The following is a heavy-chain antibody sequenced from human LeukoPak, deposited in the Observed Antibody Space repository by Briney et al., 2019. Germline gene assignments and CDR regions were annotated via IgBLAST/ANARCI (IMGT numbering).Heavy chain of an antibody. CDR3: TRRNDGGYAY. V-gene: IGHV3-73*01. J-gene: IGHJ4*02. Sequence: PGGSLKLSCAASGFTFSGSAMHWVRQASGKGLEWVGRIRSKANSYATAYAASVKGRFTISRDDSKNTAYLQMNSLKTEDTAVYYCTRRNDGGYAYWGQGTLVTVPS. CDR1: GFTFSGSA. CDR2: IRSKANSYAT. D-gene: IGHD1-1*01.